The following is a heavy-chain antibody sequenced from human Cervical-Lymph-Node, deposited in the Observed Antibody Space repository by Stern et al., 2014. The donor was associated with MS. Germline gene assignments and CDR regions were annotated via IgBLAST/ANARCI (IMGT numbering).Heavy chain of an antibody. J-gene: IGHJ5*02. CDR2: IYSDGNT. CDR1: GFTVSTSY. D-gene: IGHD3-3*01. V-gene: IGHV3-53*01. Sequence: EVQLVESGGGLMQTGGSLRLSCAASGFTVSTSYMSWVRQAPGKGLDWVSIIYSDGNTYYADSVKGRFTISRDNSKNTLHLQMNSLRPEDTAVYYCARGGFLANWLDPWGQGTLVTVSS. CDR3: ARGGFLANWLDP.